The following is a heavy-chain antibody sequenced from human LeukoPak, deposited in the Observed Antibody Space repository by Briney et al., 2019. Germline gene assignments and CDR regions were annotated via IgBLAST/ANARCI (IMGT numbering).Heavy chain of an antibody. J-gene: IGHJ1*01. V-gene: IGHV4-39*01. Sequence: SATLSLTCTVSGGSTSSSFYYWGWIRQPPGKGLEWIGSIYYSGSTYYNPSLKSRVTISVDTSKNQFSLKLSSVTAADTAVYYCARGHSPVTTKVSYFQHWGQGTLVTVSS. CDR3: ARGHSPVTTKVSYFQH. D-gene: IGHD4-17*01. CDR2: IYYSGST. CDR1: GGSTSSSFYY.